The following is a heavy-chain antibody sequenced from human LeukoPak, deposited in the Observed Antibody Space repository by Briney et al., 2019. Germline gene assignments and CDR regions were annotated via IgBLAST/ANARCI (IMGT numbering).Heavy chain of an antibody. Sequence: SETLSLTCTVSGGSISSSSYYWGWIRQPPGKGLEWIGSIYYSGSTYYNPSLKSRVTISVDTSKNQFSLKLSSATAADTAVYYCAREVGDAFDIWGQGTMVTVSS. J-gene: IGHJ3*02. V-gene: IGHV4-39*07. CDR2: IYYSGST. D-gene: IGHD1-26*01. CDR1: GGSISSSSYY. CDR3: AREVGDAFDI.